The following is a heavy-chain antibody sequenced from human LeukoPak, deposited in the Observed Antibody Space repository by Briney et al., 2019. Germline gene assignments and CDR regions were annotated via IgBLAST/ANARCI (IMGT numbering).Heavy chain of an antibody. CDR3: AAGWVCSGGSCYYYFDY. V-gene: IGHV1-58*02. CDR1: GFTFTSSA. Sequence: ASVKVSCKASGFTFTSSAMQWVRQARGQRLEWIGWIVVGSGNTNYAQKFQERVTITRDMSTSTAYMELSSLRSEDTAVYYCAAGWVCSGGSCYYYFDYRGQGTLVTVSS. CDR2: IVVGSGNT. J-gene: IGHJ4*02. D-gene: IGHD2-15*01.